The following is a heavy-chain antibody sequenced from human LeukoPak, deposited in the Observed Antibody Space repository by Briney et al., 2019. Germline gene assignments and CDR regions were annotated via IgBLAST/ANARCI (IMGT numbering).Heavy chain of an antibody. Sequence: ASVKVSCKASGYTFTGYYMHWVRQAPGQGLEWMGIINPSGGSTSYAQKFQGRVTMTRDMSTSTVYMELSSLRSEDTAVYYCARVGVGSGPRLRDYYYYYYMDVWGKGTTVTISS. CDR2: INPSGGST. CDR1: GYTFTGYY. J-gene: IGHJ6*03. D-gene: IGHD6-19*01. CDR3: ARVGVGSGPRLRDYYYYYYMDV. V-gene: IGHV1-46*01.